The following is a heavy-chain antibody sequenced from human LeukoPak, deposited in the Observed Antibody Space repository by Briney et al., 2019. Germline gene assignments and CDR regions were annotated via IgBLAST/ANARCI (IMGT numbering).Heavy chain of an antibody. CDR2: IYYSGST. J-gene: IGHJ5*02. Sequence: SETLSLTCTVSGGSISSSSYYWGWIRQPPGKGLEWIGSIYYSGSTYYNPSLKSRVTISVDTSKNQFSLKLSSVTAADTSVYYCARGGVGVFAQNPFDPWGQGTLVTVSS. CDR1: GGSISSSSYY. D-gene: IGHD3-10*01. V-gene: IGHV4-39*07. CDR3: ARGGVGVFAQNPFDP.